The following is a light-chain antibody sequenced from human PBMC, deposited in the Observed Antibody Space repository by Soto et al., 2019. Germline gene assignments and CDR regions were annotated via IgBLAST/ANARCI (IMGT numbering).Light chain of an antibody. CDR2: EVS. J-gene: IGLJ2*01. Sequence: QSVLTQPASVSGSPGQSITISCTGTSSDVGGYNYVSWYQQHPGKAPKLMIYEVSNRPSGVSNRFSGSKSGNTASLTISGLQAEDEADYYCSSYTSRSTLIFGGGTKVNVL. V-gene: IGLV2-14*01. CDR3: SSYTSRSTLI. CDR1: SSDVGGYNY.